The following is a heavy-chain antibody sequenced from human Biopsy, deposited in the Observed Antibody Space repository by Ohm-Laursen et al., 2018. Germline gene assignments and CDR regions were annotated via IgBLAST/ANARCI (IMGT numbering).Heavy chain of an antibody. Sequence: GSSLKVSCKTSGGAFTNYAINWVRQAPGHGLEWMGGIITVSETAGYAERFQGRVTITADVTTTTAYMDLSGLRSEDTAVYYCVAYPSSGFFENNDDFAMDVWGQGTTVIVSS. CDR3: VAYPSSGFFENNDDFAMDV. V-gene: IGHV1-69*01. J-gene: IGHJ6*02. CDR2: IITVSETA. D-gene: IGHD6-19*01. CDR1: GGAFTNYA.